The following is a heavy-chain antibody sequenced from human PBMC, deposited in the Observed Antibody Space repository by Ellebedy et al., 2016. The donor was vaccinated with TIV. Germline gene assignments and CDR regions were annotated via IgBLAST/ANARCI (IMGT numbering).Heavy chain of an antibody. Sequence: ASVKVSCKASGFTFTSFGISWVRQAPGHGLEWMGWISVYNGDTKYAQKVQGRVTMTTDTSTATAYMELRSLRSEDTAVYYCARYSGYHIRGNYFDFWGQGTRVLVSA. J-gene: IGHJ4*02. D-gene: IGHD5-12*01. CDR3: ARYSGYHIRGNYFDF. V-gene: IGHV1-18*01. CDR2: ISVYNGDT. CDR1: GFTFTSFG.